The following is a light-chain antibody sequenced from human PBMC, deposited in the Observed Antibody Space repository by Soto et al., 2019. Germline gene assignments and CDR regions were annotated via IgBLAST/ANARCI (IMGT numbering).Light chain of an antibody. CDR1: HNLLNSNGYHY. J-gene: IGKJ4*01. CDR2: LGS. Sequence: DIVMTQSPVSLPVTPVEPASISCRSNHNLLNSNGYHYLNWYLQTPGQSPQVMIYLGSNRASGVPDRFSGSGSGTDFTLKISRVEAEDVGVYFCAQGLQIPLTFGGGTKVDIK. CDR3: AQGLQIPLT. V-gene: IGKV2-28*01.